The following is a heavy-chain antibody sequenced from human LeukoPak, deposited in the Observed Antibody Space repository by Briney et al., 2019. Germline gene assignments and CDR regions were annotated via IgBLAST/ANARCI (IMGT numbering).Heavy chain of an antibody. V-gene: IGHV3-21*01. D-gene: IGHD3-10*01. CDR3: VRDSGVLRFDP. CDR1: GFTFSSYS. J-gene: IGHJ5*02. CDR2: ISSSSSYI. Sequence: GGSLRLSCAASGFTFSSYSMNWVRQAPGKGLEWVSSISSSSSYIYYADSVKGRFTISRDNAKNSLYLQMNSLRAEDTAVYYCVRDSGVLRFDPWGQGTLVTVSS.